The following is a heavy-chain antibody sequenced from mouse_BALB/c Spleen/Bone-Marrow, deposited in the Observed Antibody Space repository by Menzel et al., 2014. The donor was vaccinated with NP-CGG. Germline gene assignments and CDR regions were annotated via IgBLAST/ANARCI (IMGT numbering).Heavy chain of an antibody. CDR2: IDPASGNI. J-gene: IGHJ2*01. V-gene: IGHV14-3*02. CDR1: GLNIKDTY. D-gene: IGHD4-1*01. CDR3: ASLTGTFDY. Sequence: VQLKQSGTDLVKPGASVKLSCTASGLNIKDTYMHWVKQRPEQGLDWIGRIDPASGNIQYDPKFQGRAAITADTSSNTAYLQLSSLTSEDTAVYYCASLTGTFDYWGQGTPLTVSS.